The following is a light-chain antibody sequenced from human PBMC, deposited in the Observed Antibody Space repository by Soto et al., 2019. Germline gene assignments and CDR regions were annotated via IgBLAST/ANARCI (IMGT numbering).Light chain of an antibody. Sequence: EIVLTQSPGTLSLSPGGRATLSCRASQSVSSSYLAWYQQKPGQAPRLLIYGASSRATGIPDRFSGSGSGTDFTLTISRLEPEDFAVYYCQQYGSSHLTFGQGTKVEIK. CDR1: QSVSSSY. J-gene: IGKJ1*01. V-gene: IGKV3-20*01. CDR2: GAS. CDR3: QQYGSSHLT.